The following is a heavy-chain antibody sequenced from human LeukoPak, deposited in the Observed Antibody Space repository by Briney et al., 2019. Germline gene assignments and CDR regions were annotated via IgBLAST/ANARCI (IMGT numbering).Heavy chain of an antibody. D-gene: IGHD3-22*01. Sequence: PSETLSLTCNVSGGSISSNDYYWGWIRQPPGKRLEWIGSIYYTGSAYYHPSLKSRVTISVDTSNNDSSLNLSSVTAAHTAVYFCARVLYYFEFSGYSFDLWGRGTLVTVSS. V-gene: IGHV4-39*01. J-gene: IGHJ2*01. CDR3: ARVLYYFEFSGYSFDL. CDR2: IYYTGSA. CDR1: GGSISSNDYY.